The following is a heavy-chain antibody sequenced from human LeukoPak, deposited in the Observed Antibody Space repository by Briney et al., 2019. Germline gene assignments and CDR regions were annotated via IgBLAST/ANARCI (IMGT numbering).Heavy chain of an antibody. CDR1: GGSISSGSYY. D-gene: IGHD1-26*01. CDR2: IYTSGST. V-gene: IGHV4-61*02. Sequence: SETLSLTCTVSGGSISSGSYYWSWIRQPAGKGLEWIGRIYTSGSTNYNPSLKSRVTISVDTSKNQFSLKLSSVTAADTAVYYCARRPYSGSYYASYGALDIWGQGTMVTVSS. CDR3: ARRPYSGSYYASYGALDI. J-gene: IGHJ3*02.